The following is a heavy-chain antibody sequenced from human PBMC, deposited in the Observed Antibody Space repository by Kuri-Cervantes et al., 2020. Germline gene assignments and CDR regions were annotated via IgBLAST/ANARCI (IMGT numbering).Heavy chain of an antibody. Sequence: ASVKVSCKASGYTFTGYYMHWVRQAPGQGLEWMGWINPNSGGTNYAQKFQGRVTMTRDTSISTAYMELSSLRSEDTAVYYCARGRIGAGNDFWSNFYLNSQFANSYYSYALDVWGQGTAVTVSS. D-gene: IGHD3-3*01. CDR2: INPNSGGT. J-gene: IGHJ6*02. CDR3: ARGRIGAGNDFWSNFYLNSQFANSYYSYALDV. V-gene: IGHV1-2*02. CDR1: GYTFTGYY.